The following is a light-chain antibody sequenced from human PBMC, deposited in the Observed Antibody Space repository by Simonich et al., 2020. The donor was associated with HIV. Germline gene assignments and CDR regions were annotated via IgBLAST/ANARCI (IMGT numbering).Light chain of an antibody. J-gene: IGKJ2*01. Sequence: EIVMTQSPATLSVSPGERATLSCRASQSVSSDLAWYQQKPGLAPRLLIYDASSRATGIPDRFSGSGSGTDFTLTISRLEPEDFAVYFCQQYGSSPSTFGQGTKLEIK. CDR2: DAS. V-gene: IGKV3D-20*01. CDR1: QSVSSD. CDR3: QQYGSSPST.